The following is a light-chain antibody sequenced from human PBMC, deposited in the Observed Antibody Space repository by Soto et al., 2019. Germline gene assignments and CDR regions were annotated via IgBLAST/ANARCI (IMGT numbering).Light chain of an antibody. CDR2: GAS. J-gene: IGKJ2*01. V-gene: IGKV1-5*01. Sequence: DIQMTQSPSTLSASVGDRVTITCRTSQSISNWLAWYQQKPGKAPKLLISGASSLESGVPSRFSGSGSGTEFTLTISSLQPDDFATYYCQQYDSHSYTFGQGTKLEIK. CDR3: QQYDSHSYT. CDR1: QSISNW.